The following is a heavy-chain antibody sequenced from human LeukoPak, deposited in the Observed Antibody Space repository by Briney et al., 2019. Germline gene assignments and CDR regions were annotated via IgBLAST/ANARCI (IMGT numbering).Heavy chain of an antibody. V-gene: IGHV3-23*01. CDR2: ISGSGGST. Sequence: PGGSLRLSCAASGFTFSSYGMSWVRQAPGKGLEWVSAISGSGGSTYYADSVKGRFTISRDNSKNTLYLQMNSLRAEDTAVYYCANLRGYDSSGLGDFGYWGQGTLVTVSS. CDR1: GFTFSSYG. CDR3: ANLRGYDSSGLGDFGY. J-gene: IGHJ4*02. D-gene: IGHD3-22*01.